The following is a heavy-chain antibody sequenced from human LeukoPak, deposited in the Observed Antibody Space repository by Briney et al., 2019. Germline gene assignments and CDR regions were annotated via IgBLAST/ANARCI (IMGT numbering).Heavy chain of an antibody. V-gene: IGHV3-23*01. J-gene: IGHJ6*03. CDR1: GFTFSSYA. CDR2: ISGSGGST. CDR3: ARGGVVDTPYYYMDV. Sequence: GSLRLSCAASGFTFSSYAMSWVRQAPGKGLEWVSAISGSGGSTYYADSVKGRFTISRDNSKNTLYLQMNSLRAEDTAVYYCARGGVVDTPYYYMDVWGKGTTVTVSS. D-gene: IGHD2-15*01.